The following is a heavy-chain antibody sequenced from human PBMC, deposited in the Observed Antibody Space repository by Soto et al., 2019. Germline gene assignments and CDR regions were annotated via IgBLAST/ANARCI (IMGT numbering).Heavy chain of an antibody. CDR3: AHPRSNWYVY. J-gene: IGHJ5*01. Sequence: QISLKESGPPLVKPTQTLTLTCTFSGFSLNTYGVGVGWIRQPPGKALEWLALIYWDGDKRYSPSLKNRLNIHXDTSKNQVVLTMTNMDPVDTATYYCAHPRSNWYVYWGQGTLVTVSS. CDR1: GFSLNTYGVG. CDR2: IYWDGDK. V-gene: IGHV2-5*02.